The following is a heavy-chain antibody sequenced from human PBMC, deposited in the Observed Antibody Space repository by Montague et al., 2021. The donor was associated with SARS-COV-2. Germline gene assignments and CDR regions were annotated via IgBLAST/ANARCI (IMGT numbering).Heavy chain of an antibody. J-gene: IGHJ2*01. V-gene: IGHV4-39*07. CDR1: GGSIGTCSYY. CDR3: AREFEGYFDL. CDR2: LNYTGGA. Sequence: SETLSLTCTVSGGSIGTCSYYRGCVRQPPGRGLMWIVSLNYTGGAFHTLNLLIPVTKSFDTSKNQVSLNLASVTAADSAVDDCAREFEGYFDLWGRGTLVMVSS. D-gene: IGHD3-10*01.